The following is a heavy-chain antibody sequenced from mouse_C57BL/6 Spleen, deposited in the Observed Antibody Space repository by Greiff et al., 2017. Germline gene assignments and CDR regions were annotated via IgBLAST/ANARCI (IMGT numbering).Heavy chain of an antibody. V-gene: IGHV5-9*01. Sequence: EVQLVESGGGLVKPGGSLKLSCAASGFTFSSYTMSWVRQTPEKRLEWVATISGGGGNTYYPDSVKGRFTISRDNAKNTLYLQMSSLRSEDTALYYCARQITTGGFYFDDWGQGTTLTVSS. D-gene: IGHD1-1*01. CDR2: ISGGGGNT. J-gene: IGHJ2*01. CDR3: ARQITTGGFYFDD. CDR1: GFTFSSYT.